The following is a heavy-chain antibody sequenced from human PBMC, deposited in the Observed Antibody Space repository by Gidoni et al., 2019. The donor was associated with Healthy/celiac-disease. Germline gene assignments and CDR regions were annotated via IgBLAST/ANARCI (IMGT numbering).Heavy chain of an antibody. CDR2: INHSGST. J-gene: IGHJ4*02. D-gene: IGHD2-15*01. Sequence: QVPLQQWGAGLLKPSATLSLPCAVYGGSFSGYYWSWIRQPPGKGLEWIGEINHSGSTNYNPSLKSRVTISVDTSKNQFSLKLSSVTAADTAVYYCARFRGYVVAATFDYWGQGTLVTVSS. CDR3: ARFRGYVVAATFDY. V-gene: IGHV4-34*01. CDR1: GGSFSGYY.